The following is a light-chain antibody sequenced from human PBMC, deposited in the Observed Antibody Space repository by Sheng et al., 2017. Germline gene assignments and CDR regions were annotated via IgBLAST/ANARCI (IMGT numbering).Light chain of an antibody. CDR3: LQYGRPPCT. V-gene: IGKV3-15*01. J-gene: IGKJ2*02. CDR1: QSVSSN. Sequence: ETVMTQSPGTLSVSPGERATLSCRASQSVSSNLAWYQQKPGQAPRLLIFGASTRAPDIPARFSGSGSGTEFILTISSLQSEDVAVYYCLQYGRPPCTFGQGTNLEIK. CDR2: GAS.